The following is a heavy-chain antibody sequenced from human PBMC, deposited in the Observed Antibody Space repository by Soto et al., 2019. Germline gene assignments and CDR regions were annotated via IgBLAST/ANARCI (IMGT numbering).Heavy chain of an antibody. CDR2: MYHTGTT. J-gene: IGHJ3*01. Sequence: SETLSLTWSGSGGCISRYYWSWIRRTAGKRLEWIGRMYHTGTTDYNPSLKRRLSMSVDTSKNQFSLRLSSVTAADTALYYCARDVGYTGYEQGNPFDLWGQGTMVTVS. CDR1: GGCISRYY. V-gene: IGHV4-4*07. D-gene: IGHD5-12*01. CDR3: ARDVGYTGYEQGNPFDL.